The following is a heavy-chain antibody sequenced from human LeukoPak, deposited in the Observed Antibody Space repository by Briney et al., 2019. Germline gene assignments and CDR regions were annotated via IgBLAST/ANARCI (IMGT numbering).Heavy chain of an antibody. J-gene: IGHJ5*02. D-gene: IGHD3-10*01. V-gene: IGHV4-30-4*01. CDR3: ATYYGSQGGSGS. CDR2: SGTT. Sequence: PSETLSLTCTVSGASISSGAYHWSWIRQAPGKGLEWIGHSGTTSYNPSLNGRVSISVDTSKNQFSLRLTSVTAADTAVYFCATYYGSQGGSGSWGPGTRVTVSS. CDR1: GASISSGAYH.